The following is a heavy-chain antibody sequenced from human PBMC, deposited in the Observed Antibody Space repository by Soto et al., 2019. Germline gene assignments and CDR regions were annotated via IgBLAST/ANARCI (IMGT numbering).Heavy chain of an antibody. D-gene: IGHD3-22*01. Sequence: QIQLVQSGAEWRKPGASVKVSCKASGYSFRFYGIKRVRQAPGQGLEWMGWINPSDGNRNFAQKFEDRVTMTTATSTNTVLLELRSLKSDDTAIYYCARDRLRGYDSSGFYSWGQGTMVTVSS. V-gene: IGHV1-18*01. CDR3: ARDRLRGYDSSGFYS. CDR1: GYSFRFYG. CDR2: INPSDGNR. J-gene: IGHJ4*02.